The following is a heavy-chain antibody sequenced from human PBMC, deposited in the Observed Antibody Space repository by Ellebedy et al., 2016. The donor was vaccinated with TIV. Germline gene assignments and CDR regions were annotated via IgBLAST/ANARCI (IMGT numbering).Heavy chain of an antibody. Sequence: GGSLRLXXAASGFTFSSYSMNWVRQAPGKGLEWVSYISSSSSTIYYADSVKGRFTISRDNAKNSLYLQMNSLRDEDTAVYYCASQGALRYYYDGMDVWGQGTTVTVSS. J-gene: IGHJ6*02. D-gene: IGHD3-22*01. V-gene: IGHV3-48*02. CDR3: ASQGALRYYYDGMDV. CDR2: ISSSSSTI. CDR1: GFTFSSYS.